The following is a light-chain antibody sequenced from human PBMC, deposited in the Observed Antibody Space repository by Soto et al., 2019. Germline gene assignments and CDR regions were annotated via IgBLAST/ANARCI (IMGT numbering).Light chain of an antibody. CDR2: EAS. CDR1: QSVSSY. CDR3: QQRSNWPPWT. Sequence: ENVLTRSPATLSLYPGERATLSCRASQSVSSYLAWYQQKPGQAPRLLIYEASNRATGIPARFSGSGSGTDFTLTISSLEPEDFAVYYCQQRSNWPPWTFGQGTKVEIK. V-gene: IGKV3-11*01. J-gene: IGKJ1*01.